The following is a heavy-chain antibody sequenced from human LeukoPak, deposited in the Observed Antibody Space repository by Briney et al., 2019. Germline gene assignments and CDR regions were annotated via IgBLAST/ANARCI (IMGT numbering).Heavy chain of an antibody. CDR1: DGSISNYY. CDR3: ARVGVDYSGNIIKYYFDY. CDR2: IYYSGTT. D-gene: IGHD4-23*01. J-gene: IGHJ4*02. V-gene: IGHV4-59*01. Sequence: PSETLSLTCTVSDGSISNYYWSWIRQPPGKGLEWIGYIYYSGTTNYNSSLKSRVVISVDTSKNQFSLKLSPVIAADTAVYYCARVGVDYSGNIIKYYFDYWGQGTLVTVSS.